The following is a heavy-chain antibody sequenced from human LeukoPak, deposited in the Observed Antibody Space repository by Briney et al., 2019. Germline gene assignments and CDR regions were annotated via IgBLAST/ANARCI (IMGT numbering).Heavy chain of an antibody. J-gene: IGHJ3*02. CDR2: IYYSGST. CDR3: ARARYRLEDAFDI. CDR1: GGSISSSRYY. Sequence: SETLSLTCTVSGGSISSSRYYWGWIRQPPGKGLEWIGSIYYSGSTYYNPSLKSRVTISVDTPKNQFSLKLSSVTAADTAVYYCARARYRLEDAFDIWGQGTMVTVSS. D-gene: IGHD1-26*01. V-gene: IGHV4-39*07.